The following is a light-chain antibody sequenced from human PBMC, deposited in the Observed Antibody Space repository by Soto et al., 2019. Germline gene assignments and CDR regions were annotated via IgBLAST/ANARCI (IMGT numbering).Light chain of an antibody. V-gene: IGKV1-33*01. Sequence: DIQMTQSPSSLSASVGDRVTSTCQASQDMSNYLNWYQQKPGKAPKLLIYDASNLETGVPSRFSGSGSGTDFTFTISSLQPEDIATYYCQQYDNPTWTFGQGTKVEIK. CDR2: DAS. J-gene: IGKJ1*01. CDR1: QDMSNY. CDR3: QQYDNPTWT.